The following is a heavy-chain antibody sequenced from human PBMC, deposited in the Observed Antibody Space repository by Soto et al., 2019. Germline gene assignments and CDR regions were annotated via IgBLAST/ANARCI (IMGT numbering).Heavy chain of an antibody. CDR1: GFTFSSYA. D-gene: IGHD1-26*01. Sequence: EVQLLESGGGLVQPGGSLRLSCAASGFTFSSYAMSWVRQAPGKGLEWVSAISGSGGSTYYADSVKGRFTISRDNSKNTLYLQMNSLRAEDTAVYYCAKDELRGELLRLYGMDVWGQGTTVTVSS. CDR3: AKDELRGELLRLYGMDV. V-gene: IGHV3-23*01. J-gene: IGHJ6*02. CDR2: ISGSGGST.